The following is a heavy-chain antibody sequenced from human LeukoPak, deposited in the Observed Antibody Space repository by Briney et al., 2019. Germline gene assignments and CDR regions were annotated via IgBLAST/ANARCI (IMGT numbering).Heavy chain of an antibody. Sequence: PGGSLRLSCAASGFTFSSDSMNWVRQAPGKGLEWVSSISSSSSYIYYADSVKGRFTISRDNAKNSLYLQMNSLRAEDTAVYYCARVKYYYDSSGYYHIASGYYYYYYMDVWGKGTTVTVSS. J-gene: IGHJ6*03. CDR1: GFTFSSDS. CDR3: ARVKYYYDSSGYYHIASGYYYYYYMDV. V-gene: IGHV3-21*01. D-gene: IGHD3-22*01. CDR2: ISSSSSYI.